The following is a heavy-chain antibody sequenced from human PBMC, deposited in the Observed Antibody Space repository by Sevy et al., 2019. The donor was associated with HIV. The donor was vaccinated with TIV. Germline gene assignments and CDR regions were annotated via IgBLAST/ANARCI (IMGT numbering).Heavy chain of an antibody. CDR3: ARAYCTGGRCYSLAY. D-gene: IGHD2-15*01. J-gene: IGHJ4*02. CDR2: ISTFNGDT. CDR1: GYTFTSYT. V-gene: IGHV1-18*01. Sequence: ASVKVSCEASGYTFTSYTITWVRQAPGRGLEWLGRISTFNGDTNYARSLQGRVTMTTDTSTSTAYMELRSLRSDDTAVYYCARAYCTGGRCYSLAYWGQGTLVTVSS.